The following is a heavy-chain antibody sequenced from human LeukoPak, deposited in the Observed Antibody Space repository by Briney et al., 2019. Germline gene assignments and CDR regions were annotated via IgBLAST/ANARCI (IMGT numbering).Heavy chain of an antibody. CDR2: ISSGSTYT. D-gene: IGHD5-12*01. Sequence: PGGSLRLSCAADAFTFSDYYMGWIRQAPGKGLEWVSSISSGSTYTNYADSVKGRFTISRDKVKNSLYLQMDSLGAVDTAVYYCAIVAIVATNWFDPWGQGTLVTVSS. CDR1: AFTFSDYY. J-gene: IGHJ5*02. V-gene: IGHV3-11*05. CDR3: AIVAIVATNWFDP.